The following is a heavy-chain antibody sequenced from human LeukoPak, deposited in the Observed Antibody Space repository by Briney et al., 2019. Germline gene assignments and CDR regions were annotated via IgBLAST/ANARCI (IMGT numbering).Heavy chain of an antibody. CDR2: ISAYNGNT. V-gene: IGHV1-18*04. D-gene: IGHD6-13*01. CDR3: ARGGQQLVWFDS. CDR1: GYTFTGYY. J-gene: IGHJ5*01. Sequence: ASVKVSCKASGYTFTGYYIHWVRQAPGQGLEWMGWISAYNGNTNYAQKLQGRVTMTTDTSTRAAYMELTSLTSDDTAVYYCARGGQQLVWFDSWGQGTLVTVSS.